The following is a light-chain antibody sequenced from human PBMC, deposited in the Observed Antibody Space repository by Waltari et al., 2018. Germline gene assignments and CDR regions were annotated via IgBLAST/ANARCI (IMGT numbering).Light chain of an antibody. J-gene: IGKJ4*01. V-gene: IGKV3-11*01. Sequence: SCSASETVSNESAWYQHKPVLVPGLLIDDASKRFIGAPARFSGSWSGTVFTLTISSLESEDSAVYYCQQRINWPVTFGGGTKVEI. CDR1: ETVSNE. CDR2: DAS. CDR3: QQRINWPVT.